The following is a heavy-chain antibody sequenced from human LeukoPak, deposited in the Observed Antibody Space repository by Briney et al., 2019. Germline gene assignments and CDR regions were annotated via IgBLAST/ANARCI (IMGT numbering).Heavy chain of an antibody. D-gene: IGHD6-13*01. CDR2: IYTSGST. CDR3: ARESHWQQLVHYYYYYYMDV. Sequence: SQTLSLTCTVSGGSISSGSYYWSWIRQPAGKGLEWIGRIYTSGSTNYNPSLKSRVTISVDTSKNQFSLKLSSVTAADTAVYYCARESHWQQLVHYYYYYYMDVWGKGTTVTVSS. J-gene: IGHJ6*03. V-gene: IGHV4-61*02. CDR1: GGSISSGSYY.